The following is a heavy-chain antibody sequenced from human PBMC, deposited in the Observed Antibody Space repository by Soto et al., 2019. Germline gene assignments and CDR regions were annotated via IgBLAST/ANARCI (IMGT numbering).Heavy chain of an antibody. CDR3: ASQIFWSGSTAHGMDV. V-gene: IGHV3-33*01. CDR1: GFTFSTYG. Sequence: PGGSLRLSCAASGFTFSTYGMHWVRQAQGKGLEWVAVIWFDGTKKYYADSVNGRFTISRDNSKNTLYLQMNSLRAEDTAVYYCASQIFWSGSTAHGMDVWGQGTAVTVSS. CDR2: IWFDGTKK. J-gene: IGHJ6*02. D-gene: IGHD3-3*01.